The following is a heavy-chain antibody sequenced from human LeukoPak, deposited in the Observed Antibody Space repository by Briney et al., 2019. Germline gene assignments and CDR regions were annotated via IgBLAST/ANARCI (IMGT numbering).Heavy chain of an antibody. CDR2: ISASGGST. J-gene: IGHJ2*01. CDR3: AREASSYWYFDL. Sequence: PGGSLRLSCAASGFTFSTYAMSWVRQAPGKGLEWVSAISASGGSTHYADSVKGRFTFSRGNSKNTLYLQMNSLRADDTALYYCAREASSYWYFDLWGRGTLVTVSS. V-gene: IGHV3-23*01. CDR1: GFTFSTYA. D-gene: IGHD3-10*01.